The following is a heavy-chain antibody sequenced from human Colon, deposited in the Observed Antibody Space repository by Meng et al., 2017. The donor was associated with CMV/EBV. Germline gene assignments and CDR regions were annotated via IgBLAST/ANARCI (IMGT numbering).Heavy chain of an antibody. CDR1: GYPFTILY. V-gene: IGHV1-2*02. Sequence: ASVKVSCKPSGYPFTILYIHWVRQAPGRGLEWMGWMNPNSGDTNYAQKFQDRVEMTRDTTVNTAYLDLTSLRSADTAVYYCATLSIYDSTISDFWGQGTLVTVSS. CDR3: ATLSIYDSTISDF. CDR2: MNPNSGDT. J-gene: IGHJ4*02. D-gene: IGHD5/OR15-5a*01.